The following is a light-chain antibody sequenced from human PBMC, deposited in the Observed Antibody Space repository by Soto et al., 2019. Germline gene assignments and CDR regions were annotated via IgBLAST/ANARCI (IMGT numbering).Light chain of an antibody. J-gene: IGKJ1*01. Sequence: IVLTQSPGTLSLSPGERGALSCRASQSVSSNYVAWYQQKNGQAPRILISGASNRDTGTPDRFRGSGSGTDFTLPLTRLEPEDFEVYYCHQYGSEPWTFGQGTKVDIK. CDR3: HQYGSEPWT. CDR2: GAS. V-gene: IGKV3-20*01. CDR1: QSVSSNY.